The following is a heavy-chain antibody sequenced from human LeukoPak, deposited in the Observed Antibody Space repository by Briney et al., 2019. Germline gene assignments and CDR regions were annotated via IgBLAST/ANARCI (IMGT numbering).Heavy chain of an antibody. J-gene: IGHJ4*02. CDR1: GGSISGYY. Sequence: PSETLSLTCAVYGGSISGYYWSWIRQPPGKGLEWIGELNHSGSTNYNPSLKSRVTISVDTSKNQFSLKLSSVTAADTAVYYCARLEVDIVVVPAAPYYFDYWGQGTLVTVSS. D-gene: IGHD2-2*03. CDR2: LNHSGST. V-gene: IGHV4-34*01. CDR3: ARLEVDIVVVPAAPYYFDY.